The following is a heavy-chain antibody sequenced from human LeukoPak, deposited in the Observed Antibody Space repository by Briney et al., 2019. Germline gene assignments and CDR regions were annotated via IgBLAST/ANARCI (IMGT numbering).Heavy chain of an antibody. J-gene: IGHJ4*02. CDR1: GYSFTTNW. V-gene: IGHV5-51*01. CDR2: IYPGDSET. CDR3: VRSRGYSYGYSYYFDY. Sequence: GESLKISCKGSGYSFTTNWIGWVRQMPGKGLEWMGIIYPGDSETRFSPSFQGQVTISADKSISTAYLQWSSLKASDTAMYYCVRSRGYSYGYSYYFDYWGQGTLVTLSS. D-gene: IGHD5-18*01.